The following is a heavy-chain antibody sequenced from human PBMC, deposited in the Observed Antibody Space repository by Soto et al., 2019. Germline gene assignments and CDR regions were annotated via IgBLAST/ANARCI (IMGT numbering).Heavy chain of an antibody. CDR2: IYSGGST. Sequence: EVQLVASGGGLVQPGGSLRLSCAASGFTVSSNYMSWVRQAPGKGLEWVSVIYSGGSTYYADSVKGRFTISRDNSKKTLYLQMNSLRAEDTVVYYCARVGYSYGVRYYYYMDVWGKGTTVTVSS. D-gene: IGHD5-18*01. J-gene: IGHJ6*03. V-gene: IGHV3-66*01. CDR1: GFTVSSNY. CDR3: ARVGYSYGVRYYYYMDV.